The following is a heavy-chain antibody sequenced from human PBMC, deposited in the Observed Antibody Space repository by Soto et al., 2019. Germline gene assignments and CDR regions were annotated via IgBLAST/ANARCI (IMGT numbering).Heavy chain of an antibody. CDR2: INSDGSST. J-gene: IGHJ5*02. CDR3: AREYYYGSGSYPLNWFDP. CDR1: GFTFSSYW. D-gene: IGHD3-10*01. V-gene: IGHV3-74*01. Sequence: GGSLRPSCAASGFTFSSYWMHWVRQAPGKGRVWVSRINSDGSSTSNADSVKGRFTSSRDKAKNTLYLQMNSLRAEDTAVYYCAREYYYGSGSYPLNWFDPWGQGTLVTVSS.